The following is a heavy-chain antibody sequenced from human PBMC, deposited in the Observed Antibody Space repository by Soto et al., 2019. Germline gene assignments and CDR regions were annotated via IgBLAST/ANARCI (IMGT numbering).Heavy chain of an antibody. D-gene: IGHD3-10*01. J-gene: IGHJ4*02. CDR2: IYHSGST. CDR1: GGSISSSNW. Sequence: QVQLQESGPGLVKPSGTLSLTCAVSGGSISSSNWWSWVRQPPGKGLEWIGEIYHSGSTNYNPSLKCRVPISVDKSTNQFSLKLSSVTAADTAVYYCARVMRSGTHFDYWGQGTLVTVSS. V-gene: IGHV4-4*02. CDR3: ARVMRSGTHFDY.